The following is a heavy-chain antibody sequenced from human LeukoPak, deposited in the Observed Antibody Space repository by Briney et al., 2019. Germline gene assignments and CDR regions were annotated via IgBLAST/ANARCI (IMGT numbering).Heavy chain of an antibody. V-gene: IGHV3-30*18. CDR1: GFTFSSYG. Sequence: PGGSLRLSCAASGFTFSSYGMHWVRQAPGKGLEWVAVISYDGSNKYYADSVKGRFTISRDNSKNTLYLQMNSLRAEDTAVYYCAKYNSSSWYDYYYYGMDVWGQGTTVTVSS. CDR2: ISYDGSNK. D-gene: IGHD6-13*01. CDR3: AKYNSSSWYDYYYYGMDV. J-gene: IGHJ6*02.